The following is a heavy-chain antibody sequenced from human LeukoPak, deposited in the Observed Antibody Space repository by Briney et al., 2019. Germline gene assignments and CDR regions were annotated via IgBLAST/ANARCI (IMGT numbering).Heavy chain of an antibody. Sequence: ASAKVSCKASGYTFTSYGIRWVRQAPGQGLEWMGWISAYNGNTNYAQKLQGRVTMTTDTSTSTAYMGLSSLRSEVTAVYYCATLGYSSGWYRSLGWFDPWGQGTLVTVSS. J-gene: IGHJ5*02. CDR2: ISAYNGNT. D-gene: IGHD6-19*01. CDR3: ATLGYSSGWYRSLGWFDP. CDR1: GYTFTSYG. V-gene: IGHV1-18*01.